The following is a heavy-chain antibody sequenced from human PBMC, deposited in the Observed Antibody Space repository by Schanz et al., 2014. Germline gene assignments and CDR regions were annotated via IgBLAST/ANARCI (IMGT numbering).Heavy chain of an antibody. Sequence: LQLQESGSGLMKPSQTLSLTCAVSGGSISSGGYSWNWIRRSPGKGLEWIGYIYYSGNTYSNPSLKSRVTISVDRAKNQFSLSLDSVTAADTAVYYCALREKPYGPFASWGQGALVTVSS. V-gene: IGHV4-30-2*06. CDR3: ALREKPYGPFAS. J-gene: IGHJ4*02. CDR1: GGSISSGGYS. CDR2: IYYSGNT. D-gene: IGHD3-10*01.